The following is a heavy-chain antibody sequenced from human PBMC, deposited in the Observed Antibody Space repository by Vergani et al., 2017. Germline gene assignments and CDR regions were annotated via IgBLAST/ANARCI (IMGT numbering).Heavy chain of an antibody. CDR1: GFTVSSNY. J-gene: IGHJ4*02. V-gene: IGHV3-66*02. CDR2: IYSGGST. D-gene: IGHD4-23*01. Sequence: ELQLVESGGGLVQPGGSLRLSCAASGFTVSSNYMSWVRQAPGKGLEWVSVIYSGGSTYYADSVKGRFTISRDNSKNTLYLQMNSLRAEDTAVYYCARDPATVVTPYFDYWGQGTLVTVSS. CDR3: ARDPATVVTPYFDY.